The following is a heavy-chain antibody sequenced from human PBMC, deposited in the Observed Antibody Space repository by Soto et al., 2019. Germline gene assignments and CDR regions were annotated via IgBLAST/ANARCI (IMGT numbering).Heavy chain of an antibody. V-gene: IGHV1-69*13. J-gene: IGHJ3*02. CDR3: ASERVDTATVETYYYDSSGYSEGAAFDI. CDR1: GGTFSSYA. Sequence: GASVKVSCKASGGTFSSYAISWVRQAPGQGLEWMGGIIPIFGTANYAQKFQGRVTITADESTSTAYMELRSRRSEDTAVYYCASERVDTATVETYYYDSSGYSEGAAFDIWGQGTMVTVSS. D-gene: IGHD3-22*01. CDR2: IIPIFGTA.